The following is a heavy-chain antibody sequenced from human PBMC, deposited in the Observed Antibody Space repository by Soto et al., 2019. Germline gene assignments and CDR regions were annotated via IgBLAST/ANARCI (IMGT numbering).Heavy chain of an antibody. D-gene: IGHD1-7*01. J-gene: IGHJ4*01. CDR3: ARDSTTVLGS. CDR2: IIPIFDAT. V-gene: IGHV1-69*01. CDR1: GGTFSRHS. Sequence: QVQMVQSGAEVKKPGSSARVSCKVSGGTFSRHSISWVRQAPGQGLEWMGGIIPIFDATQYAQKFQGRLTITSDESSNSFHVDLSGLSLEVLAISYRARDSTTVLGSWGHGTLVTVS.